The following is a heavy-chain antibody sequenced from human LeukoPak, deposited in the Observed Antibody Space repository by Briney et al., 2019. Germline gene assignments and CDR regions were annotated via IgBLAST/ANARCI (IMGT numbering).Heavy chain of an antibody. Sequence: PGGSLRLSCAASEFSVGSNYMNWVRQAPGKGLEWVSYISSSSSTIYYADSVKGRFTISRDNAKNSLYLQMNSLRVEDTAVYYCARTGFPTIAAHSPWWFDPWGQGTLVTVSS. CDR3: ARTGFPTIAAHSPWWFDP. D-gene: IGHD6-13*01. J-gene: IGHJ5*02. V-gene: IGHV3-48*01. CDR1: EFSVGSNY. CDR2: ISSSSSTI.